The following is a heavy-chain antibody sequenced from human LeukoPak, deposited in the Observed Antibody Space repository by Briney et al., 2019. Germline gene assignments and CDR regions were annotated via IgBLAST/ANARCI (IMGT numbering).Heavy chain of an antibody. J-gene: IGHJ4*02. V-gene: IGHV4-59*01. Sequence: SETLSLTCTVSGGSISSYYWSWIRQPPGKGLEWIGYIYYSGSTNYNPSLKSRVTISVDTSKNQFSLKLSSVTAADTAVYYCARGGPISTIPPDYWGQGTLVTVSS. CDR2: IYYSGST. D-gene: IGHD3-3*01. CDR3: ARGGPISTIPPDY. CDR1: GGSISSYY.